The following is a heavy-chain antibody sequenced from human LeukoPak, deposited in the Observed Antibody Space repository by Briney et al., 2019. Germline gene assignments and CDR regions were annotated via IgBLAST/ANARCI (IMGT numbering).Heavy chain of an antibody. CDR3: AHDSSGSGDFDY. V-gene: IGHV3-7*01. CDR2: IKQDGSEK. J-gene: IGHJ4*02. Sequence: GGSLRLSCAASGFTFSIYWMSWVRQAPGKGLEWVANIKQDGSEKYYADSVKGRFTISRDNSKNTLYLQMNSLRAEDTAVYYCAHDSSGSGDFDYWGQGTLVTVSS. CDR1: GFTFSIYW. D-gene: IGHD3-22*01.